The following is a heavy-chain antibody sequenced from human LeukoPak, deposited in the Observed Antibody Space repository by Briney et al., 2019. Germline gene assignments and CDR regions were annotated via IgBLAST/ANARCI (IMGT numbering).Heavy chain of an antibody. CDR1: GYTFTSYD. CDR2: MNPNSGNT. J-gene: IGHJ4*02. Sequence: ASVKVSCKASGYTFTSYDINWVRQATGQGLEWMGWMNPNSGNTGYAQKFQGRVTITRNTSISTAYMELSSLRSEDTAVYYCARRRRDGYNHEFRYWGQGTLVTVSS. CDR3: ARRRRDGYNHEFRY. D-gene: IGHD5-24*01. V-gene: IGHV1-8*03.